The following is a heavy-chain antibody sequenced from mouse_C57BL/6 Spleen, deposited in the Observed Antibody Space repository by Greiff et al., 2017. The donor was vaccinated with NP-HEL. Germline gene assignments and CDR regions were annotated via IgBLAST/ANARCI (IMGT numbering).Heavy chain of an antibody. V-gene: IGHV1-63*01. CDR1: GYTFTNYR. Sequence: VQLQQSGAELVRPGTSVKMSCKASGYTFTNYRLGWAKQRHRHGLEWIGDIYPGGGYTNYNEKFKGKATLTADKSSSTAYMQFSSLTSEDSAIYCRARKSYAMDYWGQGTSVTVSS. J-gene: IGHJ4*01. CDR2: IYPGGGYT. CDR3: ARKSYAMDY.